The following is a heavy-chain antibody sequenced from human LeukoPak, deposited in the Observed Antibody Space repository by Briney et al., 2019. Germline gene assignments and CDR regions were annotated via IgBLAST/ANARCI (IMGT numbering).Heavy chain of an antibody. V-gene: IGHV1-2*02. CDR2: INPKSGGA. Sequence: GASVKVSCKASGYTFTGYYLHWVRQAPGQGLEWMGWINPKSGGANYAQKFQGRVTMTRDTSISIAYMDLSRLKSDDTAVYYCARAGPELGIGYWGQGTLVTVSS. D-gene: IGHD7-27*01. CDR1: GYTFTGYY. CDR3: ARAGPELGIGY. J-gene: IGHJ4*02.